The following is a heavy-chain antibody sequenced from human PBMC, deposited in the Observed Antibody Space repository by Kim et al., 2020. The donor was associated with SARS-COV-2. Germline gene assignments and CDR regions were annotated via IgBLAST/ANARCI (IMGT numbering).Heavy chain of an antibody. J-gene: IGHJ6*02. V-gene: IGHV3-33*01. Sequence: GGSLRLSCAASGFTFSSYGMHWVRQAPGKGLEWVAVIWYDGSNKYYADSVKGRFTISRDNSKNTLYLQMNSLRAEDTAVYYCARDIVYCSSTSCYYYYGMDVWGQGTTVTVSS. D-gene: IGHD2-2*01. CDR2: IWYDGSNK. CDR1: GFTFSSYG. CDR3: ARDIVYCSSTSCYYYYGMDV.